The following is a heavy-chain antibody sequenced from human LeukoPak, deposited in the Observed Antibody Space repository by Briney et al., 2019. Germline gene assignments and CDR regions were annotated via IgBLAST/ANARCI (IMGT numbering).Heavy chain of an antibody. CDR1: GFTFSSYG. D-gene: IGHD6-13*01. CDR2: IRYDGSNK. CDR3: VGVFEQLGANWFDP. Sequence: PGGSLRLSCAASGFTFSSYGMHWVRQAPGKGLEWVAFIRYDGSNKYYADSVRGRFTISRDNSKNTLYLQMNSLRAEDTAVYYCVGVFEQLGANWFDPWGQGTLVTVSS. J-gene: IGHJ5*02. V-gene: IGHV3-30*02.